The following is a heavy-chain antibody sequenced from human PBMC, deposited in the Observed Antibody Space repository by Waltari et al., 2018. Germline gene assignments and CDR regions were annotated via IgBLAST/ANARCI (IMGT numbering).Heavy chain of an antibody. CDR3: ATLPIPLELWYFDL. D-gene: IGHD1-7*01. Sequence: QLQLQESGPGLVNPSETLSLTCTVSGVSISPSRYYWGWFRQPPGKGLDWIGSLHYGGSSYFNPSLKSRVTISVDTSKNQFSLKLTSVTAADTAVYYCATLPIPLELWYFDLWGRGTLVTVSS. J-gene: IGHJ2*01. CDR2: LHYGGSS. V-gene: IGHV4-39*01. CDR1: GVSISPSRYY.